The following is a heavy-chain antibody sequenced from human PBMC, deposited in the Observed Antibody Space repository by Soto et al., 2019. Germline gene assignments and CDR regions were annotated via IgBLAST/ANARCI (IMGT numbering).Heavy chain of an antibody. CDR3: ARDPADGIFGVVTHFDY. CDR2: ISYDGSNK. J-gene: IGHJ4*02. D-gene: IGHD3-3*01. Sequence: QVQLVESGGGVVQPGRSLRLSCAASGFTFSSYAMHWVRQAPGKGLEWVAVISYDGSNKYYADSVKGRFTISRDNSKNTLYLQMNSLRAEDTAVYYCARDPADGIFGVVTHFDYWGQGTLVTVSS. V-gene: IGHV3-30-3*01. CDR1: GFTFSSYA.